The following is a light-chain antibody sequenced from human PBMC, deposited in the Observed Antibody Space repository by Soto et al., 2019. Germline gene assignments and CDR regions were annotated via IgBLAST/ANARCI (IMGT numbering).Light chain of an antibody. CDR1: QSVSSNY. CDR2: GAS. CDR3: QQYGTSPLT. V-gene: IGKV3-20*01. Sequence: ENVLTQSPGTLSLSQGERGTLSCRASQSVSSNYLAWYQQKPGQAPRLLISGASSRATGIPDRFSGSGSGTDFTLTITGLVPEDFAVYYCQQYGTSPLTFGGGTKVDIK. J-gene: IGKJ4*01.